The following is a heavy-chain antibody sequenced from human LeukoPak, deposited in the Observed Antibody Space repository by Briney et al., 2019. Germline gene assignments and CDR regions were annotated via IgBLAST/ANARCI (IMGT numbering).Heavy chain of an antibody. CDR3: APRVVGSAPFDY. CDR2: ISSSGSTI. V-gene: IGHV3-11*01. J-gene: IGHJ4*02. D-gene: IGHD2-15*01. CDR1: GFTISDYY. Sequence: GGSLRLSCAASGFTISDYYMSWIRQAPGKGLEWVSYISSSGSTINYAESVKGRFTISRDNSKNTLHLQMNNLRAEDTAVYYCAPRVVGSAPFDYWGQGTLVTVSS.